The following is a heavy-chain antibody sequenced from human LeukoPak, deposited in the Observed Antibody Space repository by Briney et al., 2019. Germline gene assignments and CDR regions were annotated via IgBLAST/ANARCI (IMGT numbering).Heavy chain of an antibody. V-gene: IGHV5-51*01. CDR2: IYPGDSDT. CDR1: GFTFSSYW. CDR3: ASRKKGMATAGFDY. D-gene: IGHD5-24*01. J-gene: IGHJ4*02. Sequence: GGSLRLSCAASGFTFSSYWMSWVRQAPGKGLEWMGIIYPGDSDTRYSPSFQGHVTISADSSSSTAYLQWSSLKTSDTAIYYCASRKKGMATAGFDYWGQGTLVTVSS.